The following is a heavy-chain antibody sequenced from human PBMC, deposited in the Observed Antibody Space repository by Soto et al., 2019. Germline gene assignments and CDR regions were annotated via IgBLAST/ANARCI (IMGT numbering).Heavy chain of an antibody. D-gene: IGHD6-19*01. CDR3: AKVLGYSSGWYGGYYFDY. V-gene: IGHV3-23*01. J-gene: IGHJ4*02. Sequence: LRLSCAASGFTFSSYAMSWVRQAPGKGLEWVSAISGSGGSTYYADSVKGRFTISRDNSKNTLYLQMNSLRAEDTAVYYCAKVLGYSSGWYGGYYFDYWGQGTLVTVSS. CDR2: ISGSGGST. CDR1: GFTFSSYA.